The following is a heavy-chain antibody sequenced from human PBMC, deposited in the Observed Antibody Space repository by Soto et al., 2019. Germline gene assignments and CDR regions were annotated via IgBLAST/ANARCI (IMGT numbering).Heavy chain of an antibody. D-gene: IGHD3-3*01. CDR3: ARAGDRYDFWSGSTYYMDV. Sequence: EVQLVESGGGLVQPGGSLRLSCAASGFTVSSNYMSWVRQAPGKGLEWVSVIYSGGSTYYADSVKGRFTISRHNSKNTPYLQMNSLRAGDTAVYYCARAGDRYDFWSGSTYYMDVWGKGTTVTVSS. V-gene: IGHV3-53*04. J-gene: IGHJ6*03. CDR2: IYSGGST. CDR1: GFTVSSNY.